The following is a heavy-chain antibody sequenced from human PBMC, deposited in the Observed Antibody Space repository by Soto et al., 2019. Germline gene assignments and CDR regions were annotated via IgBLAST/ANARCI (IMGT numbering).Heavy chain of an antibody. CDR2: INQDGSER. CDR3: ARVVELAARHYGMDV. Sequence: EVQLVESGGGLVQPGGSLRLSCAASGFTFSNYWMSWVRQAPGKGLEWVGNINQDGSERYYVDSVKGRFTISRDNAKNSLHLQVNSLRAEDTAVYYCARVVELAARHYGMDVWGQGTTVTVSS. J-gene: IGHJ6*02. V-gene: IGHV3-7*01. CDR1: GFTFSNYW. D-gene: IGHD2-2*01.